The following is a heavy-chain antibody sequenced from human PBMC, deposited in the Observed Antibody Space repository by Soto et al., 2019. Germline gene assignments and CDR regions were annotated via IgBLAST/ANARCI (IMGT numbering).Heavy chain of an antibody. J-gene: IGHJ6*02. V-gene: IGHV1-2*02. CDR3: ARFCGGASCSVYYGMDV. D-gene: IGHD2-15*01. Sequence: ASVKVSCKASGYTFTGYYMHWVRQAPGQGLEWMGWINPNSGGTNYAQKFQGRVTMTRDTSISTAYMELSRLRSDDTAVYYCARFCGGASCSVYYGMDVWGQGTTVTVSS. CDR1: GYTFTGYY. CDR2: INPNSGGT.